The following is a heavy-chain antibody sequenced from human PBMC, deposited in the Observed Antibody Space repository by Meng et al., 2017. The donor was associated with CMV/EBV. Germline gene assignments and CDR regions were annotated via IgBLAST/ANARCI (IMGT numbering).Heavy chain of an antibody. CDR3: ARGFSTIFGVPKRGRQYGMDV. Sequence: GESLKISCAASGFTVSSYYMSWVRQAPGKGLEWVSVIYSGGSTYYADSVKGRFTISRDNSKNTLYLQMNSLRAEDTAVYYCARGFSTIFGVPKRGRQYGMDVWGQGTTVTVSS. CDR1: GFTVSSYY. D-gene: IGHD3-3*01. V-gene: IGHV3-53*01. J-gene: IGHJ6*02. CDR2: IYSGGST.